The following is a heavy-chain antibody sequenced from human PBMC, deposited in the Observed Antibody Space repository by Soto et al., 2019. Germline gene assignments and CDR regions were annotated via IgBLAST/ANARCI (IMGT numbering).Heavy chain of an antibody. D-gene: IGHD5-12*01. V-gene: IGHV4-31*03. CDR1: GGSISSGGYY. J-gene: IGHJ5*02. CDR2: IYYRGST. Sequence: QVQLQESGPGLVKPSQTLSLTCTVSGGSISSGGYYWSWIRQHPGKGLEWIGYIYYRGSTYYNPSLKSRVTISVDTSKTQFSLKLSSVTAADTAVYYCAREEGGGYDHRWFDPWGQGTLVTVSS. CDR3: AREEGGGYDHRWFDP.